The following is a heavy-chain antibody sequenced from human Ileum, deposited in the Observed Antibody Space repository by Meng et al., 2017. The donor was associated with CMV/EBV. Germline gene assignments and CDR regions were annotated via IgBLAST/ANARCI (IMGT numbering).Heavy chain of an antibody. CDR2: IYYSGST. D-gene: IGHD6-13*01. J-gene: IGHJ6*02. V-gene: IGHV4-59*01. CDR1: GASISDYY. CDR3: ARDQHKTYFYGTDV. Sequence: SETLSLTCTVSGASISDYYWSWIRQPPGKGLEWIGYIYYSGSTKYNPSVKSRVTISVDTSKNQFSLNLTSVTAADTAVYSCARDQHKTYFYGTDVWGHGTMVTVSS.